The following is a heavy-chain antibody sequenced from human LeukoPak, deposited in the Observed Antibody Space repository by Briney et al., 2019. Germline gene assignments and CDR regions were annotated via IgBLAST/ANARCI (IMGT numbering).Heavy chain of an antibody. CDR2: ISAYNGNT. J-gene: IGHJ5*02. Sequence: APVKVSCKTSGYTFTSYGISWVRQAPGQGLEWMGWISAYNGNTHSAQKLQGRVTMTTDTSTSTAYMELRSLRSDDTAVYYCARGDSSWYAPVWFDPWGQGTLVTVSS. D-gene: IGHD6-13*01. CDR3: ARGDSSWYAPVWFDP. CDR1: GYTFTSYG. V-gene: IGHV1-18*01.